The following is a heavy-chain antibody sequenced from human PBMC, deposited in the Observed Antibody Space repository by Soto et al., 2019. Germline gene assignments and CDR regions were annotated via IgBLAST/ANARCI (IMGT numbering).Heavy chain of an antibody. CDR2: ISYDGSNK. Sequence: QVQLVESGGGVVQPGRSLRLSCAASGFTFSSYGMHWVHQAPGKGLEWVAVISYDGSNKYYADSVKGRFTISRDNSKNTLYLQMNSLRAEDTAVYYCAKANTYYDFWSGNDYWGQGTLVTVSS. V-gene: IGHV3-30*18. D-gene: IGHD3-3*01. J-gene: IGHJ4*02. CDR1: GFTFSSYG. CDR3: AKANTYYDFWSGNDY.